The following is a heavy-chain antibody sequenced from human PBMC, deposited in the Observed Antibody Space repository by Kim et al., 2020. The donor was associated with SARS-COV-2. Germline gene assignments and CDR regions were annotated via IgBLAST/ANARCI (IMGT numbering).Heavy chain of an antibody. CDR3: ARGCSGGSCFVYYYYGMDV. J-gene: IGHJ6*02. CDR2: ISAYNGNT. V-gene: IGHV1-18*04. Sequence: ASVKVSCKASGYTFTSYGISWVRQAPGQGLEWMGWISAYNGNTNYAQKLQGRVTMTTDTSTSTAYMELRSLRSDDTAVYYCARGCSGGSCFVYYYYGMDVWGQGTTVTVSS. D-gene: IGHD2-15*01. CDR1: GYTFTSYG.